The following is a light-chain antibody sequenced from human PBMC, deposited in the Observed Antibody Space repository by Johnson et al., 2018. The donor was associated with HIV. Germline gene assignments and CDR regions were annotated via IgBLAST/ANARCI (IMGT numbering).Light chain of an antibody. V-gene: IGLV1-51*01. CDR3: GAWDSGLTAHFV. CDR2: DNN. J-gene: IGLJ1*01. Sequence: QSVLTQPPSVSAAPGQKVTISCSGSSSNIGNNYVSWYQQLPGTAPKLLIYDNNKRPSGIPDRFSGSKSGTSATLDITGLQTGDEADYYCGAWDSGLTAHFVFGSGTTITVL. CDR1: SSNIGNNY.